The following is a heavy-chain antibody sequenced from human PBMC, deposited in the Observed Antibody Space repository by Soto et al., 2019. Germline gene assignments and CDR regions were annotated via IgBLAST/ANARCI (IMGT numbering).Heavy chain of an antibody. D-gene: IGHD3-3*01. CDR2: VSGSGGST. CDR3: ANWDGFDFWSGYSGTYFDY. V-gene: IGHV3-23*01. CDR1: GFTFGSYA. Sequence: EVQLLESGGGLVQAGGSLRLSCVASGFTFGSYAMNWVRQAPGKGLEWVSSVSGSGGSTYYADSVKGRFTISRDNSKNTLFLQMNSLRAEDTAVYYCANWDGFDFWSGYSGTYFDYWGQGTLVTVSS. J-gene: IGHJ4*02.